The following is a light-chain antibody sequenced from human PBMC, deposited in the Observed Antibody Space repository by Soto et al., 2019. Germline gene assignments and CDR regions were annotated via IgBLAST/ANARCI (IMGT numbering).Light chain of an antibody. V-gene: IGKV1-39*01. Sequence: DIQMTQSPSSLSASVGDRVTITCRASQSISSYLNWYQQKPGKAPKLLIYAASSLQSGVPSRFSGSGSGTDFTLTISTLQHEDFATSYCQQYYKWTSYTFGQGTKVDIK. CDR2: AAS. J-gene: IGKJ2*01. CDR3: QQYYKWTSYT. CDR1: QSISSY.